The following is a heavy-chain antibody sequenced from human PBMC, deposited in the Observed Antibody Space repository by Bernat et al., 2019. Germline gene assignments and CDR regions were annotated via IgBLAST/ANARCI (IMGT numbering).Heavy chain of an antibody. J-gene: IGHJ4*02. D-gene: IGHD1-26*01. CDR2: ISYDGSNK. Sequence: QVQLVESGGGVVQPGRSLRLSCAASGFTFSSYGMHWVRQAPGKGLEWVAVISYDGSNKYYADSVKGRFTISRDNSKNTLYLQRNSLRAEDTAVYCWAKDPASVWYSGSGDFDYWGQGTLVTVSS. CDR3: AKDPASVWYSGSGDFDY. V-gene: IGHV3-30*18. CDR1: GFTFSSYG.